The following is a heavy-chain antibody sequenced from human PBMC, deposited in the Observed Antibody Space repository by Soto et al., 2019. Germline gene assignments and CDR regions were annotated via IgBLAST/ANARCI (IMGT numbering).Heavy chain of an antibody. CDR1: GFTFSNYA. V-gene: IGHV3-23*01. CDR2: ISGSGGTT. CDR3: AKFFVETGSNSGWPWSFHY. J-gene: IGHJ4*02. D-gene: IGHD6-25*01. Sequence: EVQLLESGGGLVQPGRSLRLSCAASGFTFSNYAMSWVCQAPGQGLDWVSAISGSGGTTYYADSVKGRFTISRDNSKNTLFLQRNSLRAEDAAVYYCAKFFVETGSNSGWPWSFHYWGQGTLVTVSS.